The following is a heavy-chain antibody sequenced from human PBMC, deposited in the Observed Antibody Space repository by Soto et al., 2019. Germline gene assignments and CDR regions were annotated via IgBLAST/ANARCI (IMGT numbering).Heavy chain of an antibody. CDR3: ARTDAYNSSFFDS. J-gene: IGHJ4*02. CDR2: IHHTGRT. D-gene: IGHD1-1*01. CDR1: GDSVNSAY. Sequence: QVQLQEMGPGLVKPSQTLTITCTVSGDSVNSAYWSWIRQLPGKGLEWMGNIHHTGRTFYNPSLNSRVAISIDTSKPLFSLKMRSISAADTAVYYCARTDAYNSSFFDSWGQGTVVTVSS. V-gene: IGHV4-31*03.